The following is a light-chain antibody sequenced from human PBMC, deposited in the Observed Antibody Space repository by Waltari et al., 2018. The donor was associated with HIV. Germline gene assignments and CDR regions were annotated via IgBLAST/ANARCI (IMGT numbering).Light chain of an antibody. CDR1: SSNIGNNY. V-gene: IGLV1-51*01. Sequence: QSVLTQPPSVSAAPRQKVTISCSGSSSNIGNNYVSWYQQLPGTAPKLLIYDNYKRPSGIPDGFSGSKSGTSATLGITGLQTGDEADYYCATWDRSLSRVIFGGGTRLTVL. CDR2: DNY. J-gene: IGLJ2*01. CDR3: ATWDRSLSRVI.